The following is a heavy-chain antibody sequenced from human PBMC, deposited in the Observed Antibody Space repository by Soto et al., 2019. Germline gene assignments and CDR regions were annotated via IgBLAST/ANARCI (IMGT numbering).Heavy chain of an antibody. D-gene: IGHD3-3*01. Sequence: ASVKVSCKASGYTFPSYGISWVRQAPGQGLEWMGWISAYNGNTNYAQKLQGRVTMTTDTSTSTAYMELRSLRSDDTAVYYCARVTCITIFGVVIGDAFDIWGQGTMDTV. CDR1: GYTFPSYG. V-gene: IGHV1-18*01. CDR2: ISAYNGNT. CDR3: ARVTCITIFGVVIGDAFDI. J-gene: IGHJ3*02.